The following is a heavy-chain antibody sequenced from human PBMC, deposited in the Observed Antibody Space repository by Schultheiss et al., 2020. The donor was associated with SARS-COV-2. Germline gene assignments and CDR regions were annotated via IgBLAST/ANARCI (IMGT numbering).Heavy chain of an antibody. Sequence: GGSLRLSCAASGFTFSSYGMHWVRQAPGKGLEWVAVIWYDGSNKYYADSVKGRFTISRDNAKNSLYLQMNSLRAEDTAVYYCARDNWNGPLDFDYWGQGTLVTVSS. J-gene: IGHJ4*02. D-gene: IGHD1-20*01. CDR3: ARDNWNGPLDFDY. CDR1: GFTFSSYG. CDR2: IWYDGSNK. V-gene: IGHV3-33*08.